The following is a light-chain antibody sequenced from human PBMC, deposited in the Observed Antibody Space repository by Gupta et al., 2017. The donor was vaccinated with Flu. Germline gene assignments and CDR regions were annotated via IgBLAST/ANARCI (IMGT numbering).Light chain of an antibody. CDR2: ANN. CDR3: ASWDDGRNGWV. V-gene: IGLV1-44*01. CDR1: GSNIGTNT. Sequence: SGGGSNIGTNTVNWYQQVPGTAPKLLIYANNQRPSGVPDRFSGSSSGTSASLAISGLQSGDEADYYCASWDDGRNGWVFGGGTKLTVL. J-gene: IGLJ3*02.